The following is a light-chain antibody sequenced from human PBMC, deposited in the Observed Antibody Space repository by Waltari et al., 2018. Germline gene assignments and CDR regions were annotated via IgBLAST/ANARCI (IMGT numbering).Light chain of an antibody. CDR2: YDR. CDR1: NIGTYS. V-gene: IGLV3-21*04. CDR3: HVWHPDVDPGV. J-gene: IGLJ1*01. Sequence: SYMLTQPPSVSVAPGETARITCGGDNIGTYSVHWYQQKPGKAPMLVIFYDRDRPSGIPARFSGSNSGNTATLTISRVEAGDEAKYYCHVWHPDVDPGVFGPGSDVTV.